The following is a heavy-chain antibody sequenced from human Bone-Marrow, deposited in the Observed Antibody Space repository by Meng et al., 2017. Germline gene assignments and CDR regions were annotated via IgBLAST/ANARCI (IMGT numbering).Heavy chain of an antibody. CDR2: ISSSGSTI. V-gene: IGHV3-48*03. D-gene: IGHD3-3*01. CDR1: GFTFSSYE. J-gene: IGHJ6*02. Sequence: GESLKISCAASGFTFSSYEMNWVRQAPGKGLEWVSYISSSGSTIYYADSVKDRFTISRDNAKNSLYLQMNSLRAEDTAVYYCARNYDFWSGYWDSSYYYYGMDVWGQGTTVTVSS. CDR3: ARNYDFWSGYWDSSYYYYGMDV.